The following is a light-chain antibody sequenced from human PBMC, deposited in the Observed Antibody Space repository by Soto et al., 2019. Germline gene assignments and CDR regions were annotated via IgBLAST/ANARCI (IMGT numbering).Light chain of an antibody. J-gene: IGKJ1*01. Sequence: DIVMTQSPLSLPVTPGEPASISCRSSQGLLHSNGYNYLDWYLQKPGQSPQLLIYLGSNRASGVPDRFSGSGSGTDFTLKISRVEAEDVGVYYCMQALHTPPTFGQGTKVEIK. V-gene: IGKV2-28*01. CDR2: LGS. CDR3: MQALHTPPT. CDR1: QGLLHSNGYNY.